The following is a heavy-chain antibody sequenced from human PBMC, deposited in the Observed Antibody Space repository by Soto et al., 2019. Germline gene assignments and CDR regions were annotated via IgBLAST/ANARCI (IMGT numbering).Heavy chain of an antibody. CDR1: GYTFTGYY. D-gene: IGHD3-9*01. J-gene: IGHJ6*02. CDR2: INPNSGGT. V-gene: IGHV1-2*04. CDR3: ARSYYDILTGYYLPPLPDRNYYHYYVLAV. Sequence: GASVKVSCKASGYTFTGYYMHWVRQAPGQGLEWMGWINPNSGGTNYAQKFQGWVTMTRDTSISTAYMELSRLRSDDTAVYYCARSYYDILTGYYLPPLPDRNYYHYYVLAVWGQGTTDTGSS.